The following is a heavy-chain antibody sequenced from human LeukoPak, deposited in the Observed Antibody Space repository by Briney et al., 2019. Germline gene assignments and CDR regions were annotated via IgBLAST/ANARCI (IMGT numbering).Heavy chain of an antibody. CDR2: IYYSGST. J-gene: IGHJ6*02. Sequence: SSETLSLTCTASGGSISSSSYYWGWIRQPPGKGLEWIGSIYYSGSTYYNPSLKSRVTISVDTSKNQFSLKLSSVTAADTAVYYCASSGPYSSGWYYYYYGMDVWGQGTTVTVSS. CDR1: GGSISSSSYY. CDR3: ASSGPYSSGWYYYYYGMDV. D-gene: IGHD6-19*01. V-gene: IGHV4-39*01.